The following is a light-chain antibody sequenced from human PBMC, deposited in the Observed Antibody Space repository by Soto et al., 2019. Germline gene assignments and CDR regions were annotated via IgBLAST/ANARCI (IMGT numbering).Light chain of an antibody. J-gene: IGKJ1*01. V-gene: IGKV1-5*03. Sequence: DIQMTQSPSTLSASVGDRVTITCRASQSVSSWLAWYQQKPGKAPTLLIHTASTLQSGVPSRFSGSGSGTDFTLIISSLYPVDLANSFWQPYITFRTCGQVNTV. CDR3: QPYITFRT. CDR2: TAS. CDR1: QSVSSW.